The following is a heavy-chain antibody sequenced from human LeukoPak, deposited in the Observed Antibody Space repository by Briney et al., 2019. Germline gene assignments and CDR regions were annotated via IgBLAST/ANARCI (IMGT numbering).Heavy chain of an antibody. D-gene: IGHD2-8*01. Sequence: GGSLRLSCAASGFTFSSYGMHWVRQAPGKGLEWVAVISYDGSNKYYADSVKGRFTISRDNSKNTLYLQMNTLRAEDTAVYYCARDPGGVVYFDYWGQGTLVTVSS. CDR1: GFTFSSYG. CDR3: ARDPGGVVYFDY. CDR2: ISYDGSNK. J-gene: IGHJ4*02. V-gene: IGHV3-30*03.